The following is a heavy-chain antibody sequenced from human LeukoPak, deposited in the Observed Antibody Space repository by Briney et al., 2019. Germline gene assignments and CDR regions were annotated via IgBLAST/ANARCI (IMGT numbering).Heavy chain of an antibody. CDR2: INNSGST. J-gene: IGHJ5*02. D-gene: IGHD1-26*01. V-gene: IGHV4-34*01. CDR1: GGSFSGYY. Sequence: SETLSLTCAVYGGSFSGYYWSWIRQPPGKGLEWIGEINNSGSTNYNPSLKSRVTISVDTSKSQFSLKLSSVTAADTAVYYCARARWGAPVDPWGQGTLVTVSS. CDR3: ARARWGAPVDP.